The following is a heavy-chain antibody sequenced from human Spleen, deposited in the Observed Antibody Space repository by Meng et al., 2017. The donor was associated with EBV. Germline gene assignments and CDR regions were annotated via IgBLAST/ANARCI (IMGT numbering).Heavy chain of an antibody. CDR1: GFTFSDYY. J-gene: IGHJ4*02. V-gene: IGHV3-11*01. Sequence: LGVSGGGLVKPGGSLRLSCAASGFTFSDYYMSWIRQAPGKGLEWISYISSSGSTISYADSVKGRFTISRDNAKNSLYLQMNSLRAGDTAVYYCARERAAAADFDYWGQGTLVTVSS. CDR2: ISSSGSTI. CDR3: ARERAAAADFDY. D-gene: IGHD6-13*01.